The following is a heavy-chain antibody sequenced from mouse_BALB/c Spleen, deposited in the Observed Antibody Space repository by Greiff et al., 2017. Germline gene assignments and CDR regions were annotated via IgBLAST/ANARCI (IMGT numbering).Heavy chain of an antibody. D-gene: IGHD3-1*01. J-gene: IGHJ4*01. V-gene: IGHV1-87*01. CDR1: GYTFTSYW. Sequence: QVQLQQSGAELARPGASVKLSCKASGYTFTSYWMQWVKQRPGQGLEWIGAIYPGDGDTRYTQKFKGKATLTADKSSSTAYMQLSSLASEDSAVYYCARSSSGYGVMDYWGQGTSVTVSS. CDR2: IYPGDGDT. CDR3: ARSSSGYGVMDY.